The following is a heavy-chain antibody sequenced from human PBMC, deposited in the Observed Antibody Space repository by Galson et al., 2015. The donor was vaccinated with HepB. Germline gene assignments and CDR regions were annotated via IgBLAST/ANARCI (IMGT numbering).Heavy chain of an antibody. D-gene: IGHD6-19*01. J-gene: IGHJ5*02. V-gene: IGHV1-18*01. CDR1: GYTFTSYG. Sequence: SVKVSCKASGYTFTSYGISWVRQAPGQGLEWMGRISAYNGNTNYAQKLQGRVTMTTDTSTSTAYMELRSLRSDDTAVYYCARGIAVAGTGANNWFDPWGQGTLVTVSS. CDR2: ISAYNGNT. CDR3: ARGIAVAGTGANNWFDP.